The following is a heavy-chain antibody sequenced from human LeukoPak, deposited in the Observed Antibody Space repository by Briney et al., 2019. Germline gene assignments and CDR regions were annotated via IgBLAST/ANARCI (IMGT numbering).Heavy chain of an antibody. CDR3: ARSRGMGPGAFDI. J-gene: IGHJ3*02. Sequence: GGSLRLSCAASGFTFSSYWMSWVRQAPGKGLEWVANIKQDGSEKYYVDSVKGRFTISRDNAKNSLYLQMNSLRAEDTAVYYCARSRGMGPGAFDIWGQGTMVTVSS. CDR2: IKQDGSEK. V-gene: IGHV3-7*01. CDR1: GFTFSSYW. D-gene: IGHD1-26*01.